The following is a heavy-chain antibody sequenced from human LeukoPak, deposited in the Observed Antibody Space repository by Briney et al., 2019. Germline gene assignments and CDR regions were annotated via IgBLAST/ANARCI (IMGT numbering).Heavy chain of an antibody. V-gene: IGHV3-20*04. CDR3: TKSRISFSGQADH. CDR2: INWNAGST. Sequence: GGSLRLSCAASGFTFDDYGMSWVRQAPGKGLEWVSGINWNAGSTGYADSVKGRFTISRDNAKNSLYLQMNSLRAEDTAVYYCTKSRISFSGQADHWGQGTLVTVSS. J-gene: IGHJ4*02. D-gene: IGHD5-12*01. CDR1: GFTFDDYG.